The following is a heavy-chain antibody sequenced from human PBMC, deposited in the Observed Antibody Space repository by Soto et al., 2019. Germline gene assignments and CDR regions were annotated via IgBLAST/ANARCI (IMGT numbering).Heavy chain of an antibody. D-gene: IGHD5-12*01. CDR2: IYYSGST. J-gene: IGHJ4*02. Sequence: SETLSLTCTVSGGSISSGGYYWSWIRQHPGKGLEWIGYIYYSGSTNYNPSLKSRITISVDTSKNQFSLKLSSVTAADTALYYCARSPGHKEMATTHFDYWGQGTLVTVSS. V-gene: IGHV4-61*08. CDR1: GGSISSGGYY. CDR3: ARSPGHKEMATTHFDY.